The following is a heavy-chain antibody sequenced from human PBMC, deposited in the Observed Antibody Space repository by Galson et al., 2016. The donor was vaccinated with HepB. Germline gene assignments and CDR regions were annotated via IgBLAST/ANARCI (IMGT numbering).Heavy chain of an antibody. Sequence: SLRLSCAASGFTFNNYAVNWVRQAPGKGLEWVSGISGGGASTYYADSVKGRFTISRDNSNNTLYLQMNSLRAEDTAVYYCAKVKGPIVVMKSLDYWGQGTLVTVSS. V-gene: IGHV3-23*01. CDR2: ISGGGAST. CDR1: GFTFNNYA. D-gene: IGHD3-22*01. J-gene: IGHJ4*02. CDR3: AKVKGPIVVMKSLDY.